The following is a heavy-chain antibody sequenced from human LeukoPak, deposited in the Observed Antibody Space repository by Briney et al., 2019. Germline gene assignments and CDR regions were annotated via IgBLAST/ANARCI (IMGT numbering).Heavy chain of an antibody. CDR1: GYTFTGYY. J-gene: IGHJ4*02. CDR2: INPNSGGT. CDR3: ARDRGSNWGSGDY. D-gene: IGHD7-27*01. Sequence: ASVKVSCKASGYTFTGYYMHWVRQAPGQGLEWMGWINPNSGGTNYAQKFQGRVTMTRDTSISTAYMELSRLRSDDTAVYYCARDRGSNWGSGDYWGQGTLVTVSS. V-gene: IGHV1-2*02.